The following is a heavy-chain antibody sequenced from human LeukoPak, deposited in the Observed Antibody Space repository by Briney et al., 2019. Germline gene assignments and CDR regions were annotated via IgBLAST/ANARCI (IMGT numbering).Heavy chain of an antibody. Sequence: PSETLSLTCTVSGGSISSYYXSXXRQPPAKGVXXXXXXXHSGSTNYNPSLKSRVIISVDMSKNQFSLKRTSVTAADAAVYYCARHGQERAVVTPLYYFDYWGQGTLVTVSS. CDR1: GGSISSYY. CDR3: ARHGQERAVVTPLYYFDY. V-gene: IGHV4-59*08. D-gene: IGHD5-18*01. CDR2: XXHSGST. J-gene: IGHJ4*02.